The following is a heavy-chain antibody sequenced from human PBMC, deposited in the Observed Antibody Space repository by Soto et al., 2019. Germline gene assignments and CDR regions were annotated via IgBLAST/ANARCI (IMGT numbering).Heavy chain of an antibody. CDR3: VRIDVTRGWLYYYFEH. J-gene: IGHJ1*01. Sequence: QVTLKESGPVLLRPTETLTLTCTVSGFSLSDSRLGVGWIRQPPGKALEWVAHIYSDDDRSYSPSLRSRLTISKDPSISQVVLTLTNVDPADTATYYCVRIDVTRGWLYYYFEHWGRGTPVTVSP. CDR1: GFSLSDSRLG. V-gene: IGHV2-26*01. D-gene: IGHD1-26*01. CDR2: IYSDDDR.